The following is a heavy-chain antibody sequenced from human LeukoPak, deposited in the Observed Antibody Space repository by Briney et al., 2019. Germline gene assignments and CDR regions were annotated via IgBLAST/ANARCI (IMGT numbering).Heavy chain of an antibody. CDR1: GGSLISGGPY. CDR2: IYYSGST. J-gene: IGHJ5*02. D-gene: IGHD6-13*01. CDR3: ARSGPTQGPSRSNWFDH. V-gene: IGHV4-31*03. Sequence: SETLSLTCTVSGGSLISGGPYWGWIRQHPGQGLEWIGYIYYSGSTYYNPSLRSRLSISVDTSKSQFSLHLHSVTAADTAVYYCARSGPTQGPSRSNWFDHWGQGTLVTVSS.